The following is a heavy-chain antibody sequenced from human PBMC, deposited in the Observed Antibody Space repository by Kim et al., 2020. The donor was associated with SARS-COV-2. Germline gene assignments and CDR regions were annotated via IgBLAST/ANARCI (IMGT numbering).Heavy chain of an antibody. D-gene: IGHD6-13*01. V-gene: IGHV3-23*01. Sequence: KGRFTISRDNSKNTLYLQMNSLRAEDTAVYYCARIAAAGRDYYYYYGMDVWGQGTTVTVSS. J-gene: IGHJ6*02. CDR3: ARIAAAGRDYYYYYGMDV.